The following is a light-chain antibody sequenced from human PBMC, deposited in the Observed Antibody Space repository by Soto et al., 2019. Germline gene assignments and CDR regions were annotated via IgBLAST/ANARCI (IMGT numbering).Light chain of an antibody. CDR2: DAS. CDR1: QSISSW. J-gene: IGKJ1*01. Sequence: DIQMTQSPSTLSTSVGDRVTITCRASQSISSWLAWYQQKPGKPPKLLIYDASSLERGVPSRFSGSGSGTEFTLTISSLQPDDFATYYCQQYNSYSWPFGQGTKVDI. CDR3: QQYNSYSWP. V-gene: IGKV1-5*01.